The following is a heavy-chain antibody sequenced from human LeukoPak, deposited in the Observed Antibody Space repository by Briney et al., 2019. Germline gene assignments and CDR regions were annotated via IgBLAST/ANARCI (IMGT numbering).Heavy chain of an antibody. CDR3: TTRGIAVSGLGY. CDR2: IKSKTDDGTA. D-gene: IGHD6-19*01. Sequence: GGSLRLSCAASGFSFNTAWMNWVRQTPGKGLEWLGRIKSKTDDGTAEYAAHVKGRFIISRDDSKNMLSLEMRSLRTEDTGVYYCTTRGIAVSGLGYWGRGTPVVLSS. J-gene: IGHJ4*02. CDR1: GFSFNTAW. V-gene: IGHV3-15*01.